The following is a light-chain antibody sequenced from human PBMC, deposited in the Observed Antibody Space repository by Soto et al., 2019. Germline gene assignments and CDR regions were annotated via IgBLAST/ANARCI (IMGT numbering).Light chain of an antibody. CDR3: AAWDDSLNGPRYV. CDR1: SSNIGSNT. CDR2: SNN. Sequence: QSVLTQPPSASGTPGQRVTISCSGSSSNIGSNTANWYQQLPGTAPKLLIYSNNQRPSGVPDRFSGSKSGTSASLAISGLQSEDEADYYCAAWDDSLNGPRYVFGTGTQLTVL. V-gene: IGLV1-44*01. J-gene: IGLJ1*01.